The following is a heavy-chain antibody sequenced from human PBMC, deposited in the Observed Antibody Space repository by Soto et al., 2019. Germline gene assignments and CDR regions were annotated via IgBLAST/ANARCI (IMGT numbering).Heavy chain of an antibody. J-gene: IGHJ4*02. V-gene: IGHV3-15*01. D-gene: IGHD2-8*01. CDR3: TTDLNGGFDY. Sequence: EVQLVESGGGFVKPGGSLRVSCAASGFAFSNAWMSWVRQAPGKGLEWVGRIKSETDGETTDYVAPVKGRFTISRDDSKNTLYLQMNSLKIEDTDVYYCTTDLNGGFDYWGRGTLVTVSS. CDR1: GFAFSNAW. CDR2: IKSETDGETT.